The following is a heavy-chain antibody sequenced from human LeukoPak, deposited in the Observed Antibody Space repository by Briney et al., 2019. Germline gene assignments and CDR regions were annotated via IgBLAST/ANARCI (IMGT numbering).Heavy chain of an antibody. V-gene: IGHV1-46*01. J-gene: IGHJ4*02. D-gene: IGHD3-3*01. CDR1: VYTFTIYY. CDR2: INPGGGST. CDR3: ATSGGTSGPELDC. Sequence: ASVTVSFTSSVYTFTIYYMHWVRQAPGQGLEWMGIINPGGGSTNYPQKFQGRVTMTRDTSTSTVYMELSRMTSDDTAVYYCATSGGTSGPELDCWGQGTLVTVSS.